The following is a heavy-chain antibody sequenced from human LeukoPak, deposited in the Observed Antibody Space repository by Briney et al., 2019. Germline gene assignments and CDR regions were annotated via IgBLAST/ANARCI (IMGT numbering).Heavy chain of an antibody. D-gene: IGHD3-10*01. CDR1: GFTFSSYG. Sequence: GGSLRLSCAASGFTFSSYGMHWVRQTPGKGLEWVAVIWYDGSNKYYADSVKGRFTISRDNSKNTLYLQMNSLRAEDTAVYYCATSTNYGSGSYYISDFDYWGQEPWSPSPQ. CDR2: IWYDGSNK. CDR3: ATSTNYGSGSYYISDFDY. V-gene: IGHV3-33*01. J-gene: IGHJ4*01.